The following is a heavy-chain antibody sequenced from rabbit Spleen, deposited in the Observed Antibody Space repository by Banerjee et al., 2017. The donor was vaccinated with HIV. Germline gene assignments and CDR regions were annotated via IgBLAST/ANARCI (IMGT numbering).Heavy chain of an antibody. CDR1: GFSFSSNW. CDR3: ARDTSSSFSSYGMDL. D-gene: IGHD1-1*01. Sequence: LEESGGGLVKPGGTLTLTCTVSGFSFSSNWICWVRQAPGKGLEWIACIDTVDGDTDYATWPKGRFTISKTSSTTVTLQMTSLTAADTATYFCARDTSSSFSSYGMDLWGPGTLVTVS. CDR2: IDTVDGDT. J-gene: IGHJ6*01. V-gene: IGHV1S45*01.